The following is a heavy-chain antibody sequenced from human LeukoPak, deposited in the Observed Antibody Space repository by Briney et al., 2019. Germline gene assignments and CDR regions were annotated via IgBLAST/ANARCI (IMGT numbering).Heavy chain of an antibody. J-gene: IGHJ1*01. Sequence: SETLSLTCTVSGGSISSYYWSWIRQPPGKGLEWIGSIYHSGSTYYDPSLKSRVTISVDTSKNQFSLKLSSVTAAGTAVYYCALMYYYDSSGYYPEYFQHWGQGTLVTVSS. CDR1: GGSISSYY. CDR2: IYHSGST. V-gene: IGHV4-59*04. D-gene: IGHD3-22*01. CDR3: ALMYYYDSSGYYPEYFQH.